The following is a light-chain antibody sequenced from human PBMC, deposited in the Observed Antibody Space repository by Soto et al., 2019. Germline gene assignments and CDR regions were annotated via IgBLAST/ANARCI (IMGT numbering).Light chain of an antibody. Sequence: DVVMTQSPLSLPVTLGQPASISCRSSQSLVYSDGNTYLNWFQQRPGQSPRRLIYKVSNRDSGVPDRFSGSWSGTDFTLTISRVEAEDVGLYYCMQGTYWPYTFGQGTKLEIK. CDR1: QSLVYSDGNTY. CDR3: MQGTYWPYT. V-gene: IGKV2-30*01. CDR2: KVS. J-gene: IGKJ2*01.